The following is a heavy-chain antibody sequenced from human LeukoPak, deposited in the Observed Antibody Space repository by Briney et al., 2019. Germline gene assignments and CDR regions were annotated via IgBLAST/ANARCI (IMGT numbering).Heavy chain of an antibody. J-gene: IGHJ3*02. D-gene: IGHD2-8*01. V-gene: IGHV3-21*01. CDR2: ISSSTSYI. CDR3: ARATNGRFDI. Sequence: GGSLRLSCEASGFTFSSYSMNWVRQAPGKGLEWVSFISSSTSYISYADSVKGRFTISRDNAKSSLWLQMNSQRAEDTAVYYCARATNGRFDIWGQGTMVTVSS. CDR1: GFTFSSYS.